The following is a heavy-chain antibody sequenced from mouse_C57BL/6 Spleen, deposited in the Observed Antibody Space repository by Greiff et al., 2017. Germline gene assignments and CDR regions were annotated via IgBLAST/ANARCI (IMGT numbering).Heavy chain of an antibody. CDR2: IDPSDSET. Sequence: QVHLQQPGAELVRPGSSVKLSCKASGYTFTSYWMHWVKQRPIQGLEWIGNIDPSDSETHYNQKFKDKATLTVDKSSSTAYMQLSSLTSEESAVYSCARSEYYSNFYYIDYWGQGTTLTVSS. CDR1: GYTFTSYW. V-gene: IGHV1-52*01. CDR3: ARSEYYSNFYYIDY. D-gene: IGHD2-5*01. J-gene: IGHJ2*01.